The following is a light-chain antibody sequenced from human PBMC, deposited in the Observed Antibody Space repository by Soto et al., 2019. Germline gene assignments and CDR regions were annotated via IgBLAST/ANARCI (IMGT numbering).Light chain of an antibody. CDR3: QQAYTFPIT. V-gene: IGKV1-12*01. J-gene: IGKJ5*01. CDR2: DAS. CDR1: HYIDSW. Sequence: DIQMTQSPSSVSASVGDTVTITCRASHYIDSWLAWYQQKPGKAPKLLIYDASRLRTGVPSTFSGSRSGTDFTLTITDLRPEDFATDYCQQAYTFPITFGQGTRLDIK.